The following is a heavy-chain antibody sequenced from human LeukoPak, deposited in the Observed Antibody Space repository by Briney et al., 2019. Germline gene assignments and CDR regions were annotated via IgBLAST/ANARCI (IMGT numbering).Heavy chain of an antibody. CDR2: IYWDDDK. V-gene: IGHV2-5*08. D-gene: IGHD4-17*01. J-gene: IGHJ4*02. CDR1: GGSISSYYW. CDR3: AHLDYGDYRWNY. Sequence: TLSLTCTVSGGSISSYYWSWIRQPPGKALEWLALIYWDDDKRYSPSLKSRLTITKDTPKNQVVLTMTNMDPVDTATYYCAHLDYGDYRWNYWGQGTLVTVSS.